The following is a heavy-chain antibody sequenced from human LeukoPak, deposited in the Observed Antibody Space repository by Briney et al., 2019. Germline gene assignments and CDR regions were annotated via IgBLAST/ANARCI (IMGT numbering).Heavy chain of an antibody. V-gene: IGHV1-18*01. CDR1: GYTFTSYD. D-gene: IGHD3-16*01. CDR2: ISGYKGNT. J-gene: IGHJ6*03. CDR3: ARSPDGYGSNYYYYYYMDV. Sequence: GASVKVSCKASGYTFTSYDINWVRQAPGQGLEWMGWISGYKGNTNYAQKLQGRVTMTTDTSTSTAYMELRSLTSDDTAVYYCARSPDGYGSNYYYYYYMDVWGKGTTVTVSS.